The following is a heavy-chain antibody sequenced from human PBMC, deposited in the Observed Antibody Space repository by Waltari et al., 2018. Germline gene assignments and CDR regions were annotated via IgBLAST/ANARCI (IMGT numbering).Heavy chain of an antibody. D-gene: IGHD6-13*01. J-gene: IGHJ4*02. V-gene: IGHV7-4-1*02. CDR2: SNTNSGNP. CDR1: GYTFTSYA. CDR3: AREGSSWYLFLDY. Sequence: QVQLVQSGSELKKPGASVKVSCKASGYTFTSYAMNWVRQAPGQGLEWMGCSNTNSGNPTYAHGFTVRFVFSLDTSVSTAYLQISSLKAEDTAVYYCAREGSSWYLFLDYWGQGTLVTVSS.